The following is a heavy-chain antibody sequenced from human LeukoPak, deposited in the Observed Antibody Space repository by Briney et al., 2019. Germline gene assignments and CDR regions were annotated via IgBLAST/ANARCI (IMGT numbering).Heavy chain of an antibody. CDR2: INHSGST. CDR3: ARGRLPSTYYYDSSGYYSDY. CDR1: GGSFSGYY. Sequence: SETLSLTSAVYGGSFSGYYWGWIRQPPGKGLEWIGEINHSGSTNYNPSLKSRVTISVDTSKTQLSLKLSSVTAADTAVYYCARGRLPSTYYYDSSGYYSDYWGQGTLVTVSS. V-gene: IGHV4-34*01. J-gene: IGHJ4*02. D-gene: IGHD3-22*01.